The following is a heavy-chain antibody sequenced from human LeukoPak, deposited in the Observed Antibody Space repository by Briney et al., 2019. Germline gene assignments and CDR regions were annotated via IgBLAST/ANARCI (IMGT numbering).Heavy chain of an antibody. V-gene: IGHV3-30*03. J-gene: IGHJ4*02. Sequence: GGSLRLSCAASGFTFSSYGMHWVRQAPGKGLEWVAVISYDGSNKYYADSVRGRFTISRDNSKNTLYLQMNSLRAEGTAVYYCASSDSSSSEWYWGQGTLVTVSS. CDR1: GFTFSSYG. CDR2: ISYDGSNK. D-gene: IGHD6-13*01. CDR3: ASSDSSSSEWY.